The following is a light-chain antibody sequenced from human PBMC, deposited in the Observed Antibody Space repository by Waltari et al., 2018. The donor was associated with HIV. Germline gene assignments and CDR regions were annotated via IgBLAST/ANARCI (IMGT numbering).Light chain of an antibody. Sequence: QSAPPQPASVSGSPGQSLPISCPGTSSDVGSYYYVSLFQLHPGQAPRLRIYEVSTRPSGVCNLFSCSKSGNTASRTISGLQAEDEADYVCSSYTGSSTLYVFGTGTKVTVL. J-gene: IGLJ1*01. CDR1: SSDVGSYYY. V-gene: IGLV2-14*01. CDR2: EVS. CDR3: SSYTGSSTLYV.